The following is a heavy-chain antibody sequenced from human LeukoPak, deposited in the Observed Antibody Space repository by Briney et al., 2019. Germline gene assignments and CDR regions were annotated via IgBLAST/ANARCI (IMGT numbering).Heavy chain of an antibody. D-gene: IGHD3-22*01. CDR2: IYYSGST. J-gene: IGHJ4*02. Sequence: SETLSLTCTVSGGSISSSSYYWGWIRQPPGKGLEWIGRIYYSGSTYYNPSLKSRVTISVDTSKNQFSLKLSSVTAADTAVYYCARETYYYDSSGYYEGSFDYWGQGTLVTVSS. CDR1: GGSISSSSYY. V-gene: IGHV4-39*02. CDR3: ARETYYYDSSGYYEGSFDY.